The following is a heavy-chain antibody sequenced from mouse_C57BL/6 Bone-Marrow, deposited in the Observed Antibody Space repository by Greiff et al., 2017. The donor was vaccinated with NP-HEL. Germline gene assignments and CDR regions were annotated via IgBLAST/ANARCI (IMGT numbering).Heavy chain of an antibody. Sequence: EVMLVESGPVLVKPGASVKMSCKASGYTFTDYYMNWVKQSHGKSLEWIGVINPYNGGTSYNQKFKGKATLTVDKSSSTAYMELNSLTSEDSAVYYCARRALTTVVAMHYFDYWGQGTTLTVSS. CDR1: GYTFTDYY. CDR3: ARRALTTVVAMHYFDY. D-gene: IGHD1-1*01. CDR2: INPYNGGT. V-gene: IGHV1-19*01. J-gene: IGHJ2*01.